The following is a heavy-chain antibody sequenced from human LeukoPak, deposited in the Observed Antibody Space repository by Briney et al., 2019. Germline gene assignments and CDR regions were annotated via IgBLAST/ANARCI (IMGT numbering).Heavy chain of an antibody. Sequence: SETLSLTCTVSGGSISSYYWSWIRQPPGKGLEWIGYIYYSRSTNYNPSLKSRVTISVDTSKNQFSLKLSSVTAADTAVYYCARDGSSGYQVFDYWGQGTLVTVSS. CDR2: IYYSRST. D-gene: IGHD3-22*01. J-gene: IGHJ4*02. V-gene: IGHV4-59*01. CDR1: GGSISSYY. CDR3: ARDGSSGYQVFDY.